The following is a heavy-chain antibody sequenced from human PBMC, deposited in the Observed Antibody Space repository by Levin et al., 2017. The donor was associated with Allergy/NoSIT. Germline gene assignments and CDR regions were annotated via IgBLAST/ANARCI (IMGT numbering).Heavy chain of an antibody. Sequence: SETLSLTCTVSGGSISSGGYYWSWIRQHPGKGLEWIGYIYYSGSTYYNPSLKSRVTISVDTSKNQFSLKLSSVTAADTAVYYCARGGDLNPFDYWGQGTLVTVSS. CDR1: GGSISSGGYY. CDR2: IYYSGST. D-gene: IGHD4-17*01. J-gene: IGHJ4*02. CDR3: ARGGDLNPFDY. V-gene: IGHV4-31*03.